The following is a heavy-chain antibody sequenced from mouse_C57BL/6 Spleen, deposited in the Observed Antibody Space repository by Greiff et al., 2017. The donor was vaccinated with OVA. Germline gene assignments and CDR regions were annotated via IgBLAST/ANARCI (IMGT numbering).Heavy chain of an antibody. Sequence: QVQLQQSGPELVKPGASVKISCKASGYAFSSSWMNWVKQRPGKGLEWLGQIYPGDGDTNYNGKFKGKATLTADKSSSTAYMQLSSLTSEDSAVYFCARNYGSSYYAMDYWGQGTSVTVSS. CDR2: IYPGDGDT. CDR1: GYAFSSSW. D-gene: IGHD1-1*01. J-gene: IGHJ4*01. CDR3: ARNYGSSYYAMDY. V-gene: IGHV1-82*01.